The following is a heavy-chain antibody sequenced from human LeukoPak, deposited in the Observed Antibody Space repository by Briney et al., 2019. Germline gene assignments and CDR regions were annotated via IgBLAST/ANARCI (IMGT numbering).Heavy chain of an antibody. CDR1: GGSISSGGYY. CDR2: IYYSGST. J-gene: IGHJ4*02. D-gene: IGHD4-17*01. CDR3: ARAPAEGMTTVTIIDY. Sequence: SETLSLTCTVSGGSISSGGYYWSWIRQHPGKGLEWIGYIYYSGSTYYNPSLKSRVTISVDTSKNQFSLKLSSVTAADTAVYYCARAPAEGMTTVTIIDYWGQGTLVTVSS. V-gene: IGHV4-31*03.